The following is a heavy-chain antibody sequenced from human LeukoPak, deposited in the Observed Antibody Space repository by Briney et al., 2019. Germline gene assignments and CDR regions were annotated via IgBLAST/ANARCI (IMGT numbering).Heavy chain of an antibody. V-gene: IGHV3-7*05. J-gene: IGHJ4*02. Sequence: GGSLRLSCAASGFTFSRYWMSWVRQAPGKGLEWVANIKQDGSEIYYVASVKGRFTVSRDNAKNSLSPQMNSLRADDTAVYYCARHWWDNSGSYHFDYWGQGTLVTVSS. CDR2: IKQDGSEI. CDR3: ARHWWDNSGSYHFDY. CDR1: GFTFSRYW. D-gene: IGHD6-19*01.